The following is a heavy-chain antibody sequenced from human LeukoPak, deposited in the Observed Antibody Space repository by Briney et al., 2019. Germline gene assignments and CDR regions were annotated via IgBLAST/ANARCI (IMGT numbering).Heavy chain of an antibody. Sequence: ASVKVSCKASGYTFTGYYIHWVRQAPGQGLEWMGWINPNSGGTNYAQKFQDRVTMTRDTSISTAYMELSRLRSDDTAVYYCARDLEVRGVIQIDYWGRGTLVTVSS. CDR3: ARDLEVRGVIQIDY. CDR2: INPNSGGT. J-gene: IGHJ4*02. V-gene: IGHV1-2*02. CDR1: GYTFTGYY. D-gene: IGHD3-10*01.